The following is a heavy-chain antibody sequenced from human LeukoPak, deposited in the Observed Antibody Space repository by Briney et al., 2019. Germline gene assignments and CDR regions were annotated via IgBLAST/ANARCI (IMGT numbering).Heavy chain of an antibody. J-gene: IGHJ4*02. CDR1: GYTFTSYG. CDR2: ISAYNGNT. V-gene: IGHV1-18*01. CDR3: ARVRSYYDSSAYDY. Sequence: GASVKVSCKASGYTFTSYGISWVRKGPGQGLEWMGWISAYNGNTNYAQKLQGRVTMTTDTSTSTAYMELRSLRSDDTAVYYCARVRSYYDSSAYDYWGQGTLVTVSS. D-gene: IGHD3-22*01.